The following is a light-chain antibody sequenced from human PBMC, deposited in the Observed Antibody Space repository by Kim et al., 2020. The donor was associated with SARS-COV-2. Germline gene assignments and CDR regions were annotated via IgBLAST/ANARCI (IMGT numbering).Light chain of an antibody. CDR1: QSIGSW. CDR2: AAS. V-gene: IGKV1-12*01. J-gene: IGKJ4*02. CDR3: QQAGSHPLT. Sequence: ATVGDRVTITCLASQSIGSWLAWYQQEPGKAPKLLIYAASTLQSGVPSRFNGIGSGTHFTLTITNLQPEDFATYFCQQAGSHPLTFGGGTKVDIK.